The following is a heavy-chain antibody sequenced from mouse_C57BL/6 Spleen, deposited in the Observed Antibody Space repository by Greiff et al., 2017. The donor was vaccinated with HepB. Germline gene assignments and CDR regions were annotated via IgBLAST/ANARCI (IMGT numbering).Heavy chain of an antibody. V-gene: IGHV1-81*01. CDR1: GYTFTSYG. CDR2: IYPRSGNT. Sequence: LVESGAELARPGASVKLSCKASGYTFTSYGISWVKQRTGQGLEWIGEIYPRSGNTYYNEKFKGKATLTADKSSSTAYMELRSLTSEDSAVYFCARSYDGLDYWGQGTTLTVSS. D-gene: IGHD2-3*01. CDR3: ARSYDGLDY. J-gene: IGHJ2*01.